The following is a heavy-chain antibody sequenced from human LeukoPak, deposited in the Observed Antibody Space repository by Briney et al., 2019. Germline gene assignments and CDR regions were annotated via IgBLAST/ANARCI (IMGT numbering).Heavy chain of an antibody. J-gene: IGHJ5*02. Sequence: GASVTVSCKASGYTFTGYYMHWVRQAPGQGLEWMGWINPSSGGTNYAQKFQGRVTMTRDTSISTAYMELSRLRSDDTAVYYCARGGYCSSTSCYSPGNWFDPWGQGTLVTVSS. D-gene: IGHD2-2*01. CDR3: ARGGYCSSTSCYSPGNWFDP. CDR2: INPSSGGT. V-gene: IGHV1-2*02. CDR1: GYTFTGYY.